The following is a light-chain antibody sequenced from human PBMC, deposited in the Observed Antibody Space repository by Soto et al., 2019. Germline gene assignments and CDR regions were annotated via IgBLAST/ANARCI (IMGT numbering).Light chain of an antibody. J-gene: IGLJ1*01. CDR3: AAWDDSLNGYV. Sequence: QSALTQPPSASGTPGQRVTISCSGSSSNIGSNTVDCYQQLPGTAPKLLIYSNNQRPSGVPDRFSGSESGTSASLAISGLQCEDETDYCCAAWDDSLNGYVFGTGTRSPS. V-gene: IGLV1-44*01. CDR2: SNN. CDR1: SSNIGSNT.